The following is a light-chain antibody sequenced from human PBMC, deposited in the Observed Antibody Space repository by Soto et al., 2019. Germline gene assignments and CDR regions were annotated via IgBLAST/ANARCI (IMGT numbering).Light chain of an antibody. CDR1: KTVAGSY. J-gene: IGKJ1*01. V-gene: IGKV3-20*01. CDR2: GAS. CDR3: QLYGTSPKT. Sequence: EIVLTQSPGTLSLSPGERATLSCRASKTVAGSYLAWYQQKPGQAPRLLIHGASTRATGIADRFSGSGSGTDFTLTISRLEPEDFAVYYCQLYGTSPKTFGQGTKVEI.